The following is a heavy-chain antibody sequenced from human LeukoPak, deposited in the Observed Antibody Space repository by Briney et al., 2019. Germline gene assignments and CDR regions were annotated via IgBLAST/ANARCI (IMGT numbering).Heavy chain of an antibody. J-gene: IGHJ3*02. CDR1: GGSISSYY. D-gene: IGHD3-22*01. V-gene: IGHV4-59*01. CDR3: VRGNYDNRGYSNAFDI. Sequence: PSETLSLTCTVAGGSISSYYWSWIRQPPGKGLEWIGYIYYNGNTNSNPSLKSRVTISADTSKHQFSLKLSSVTAADTAVYYCVRGNYDNRGYSNAFDIWGQGAMVTVSS. CDR2: IYYNGNT.